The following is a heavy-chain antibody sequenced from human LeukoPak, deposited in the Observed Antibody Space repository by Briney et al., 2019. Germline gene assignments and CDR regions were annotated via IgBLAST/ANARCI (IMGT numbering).Heavy chain of an antibody. V-gene: IGHV3-53*01. Sequence: GGSLTLSCTASRLTVNSNYMNWVRQAPGKGLEWVSVLYSDGRTYYAGSVKGRFTISRDTSKNTLYLQVNSLRAEDTAVYYCARGGGYYPIDYWGQGTLVTVSS. CDR2: LYSDGRT. D-gene: IGHD2-15*01. CDR3: ARGGGYYPIDY. CDR1: RLTVNSNY. J-gene: IGHJ4*02.